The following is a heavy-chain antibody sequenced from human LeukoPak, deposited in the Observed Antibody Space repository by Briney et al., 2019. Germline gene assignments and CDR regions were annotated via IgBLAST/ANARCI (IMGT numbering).Heavy chain of an antibody. Sequence: GGSLRLSCAASGFTLSSYAMSWVRQAPGKGLECVSALSGSGGSTYYADSVKGRFTISRDNSKNTLYLQMNSLRAEDTAVYYCAKDVLRFLEWLSLGHYWGQGTLVTVSS. D-gene: IGHD3-3*01. CDR2: LSGSGGST. V-gene: IGHV3-23*01. CDR1: GFTLSSYA. CDR3: AKDVLRFLEWLSLGHY. J-gene: IGHJ4*02.